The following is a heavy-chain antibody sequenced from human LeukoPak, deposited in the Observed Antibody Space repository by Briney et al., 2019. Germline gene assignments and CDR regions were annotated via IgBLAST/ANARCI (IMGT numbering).Heavy chain of an antibody. CDR1: GVSISNTGYY. J-gene: IGHJ4*02. V-gene: IGHV4-39*01. CDR2: IFYSGSA. CDR3: AGFYGSVTYTYFDS. Sequence: SETLPLTCTVSGVSISNTGYYWGWVRQPPGKGLEWIGTIFYSGSAYYTPSLRSRVSMSLGTSKNQFSLNLNSVTAADTALYFCAGFYGSVTYTYFDSWGQGTLVTVSS. D-gene: IGHD3-10*01.